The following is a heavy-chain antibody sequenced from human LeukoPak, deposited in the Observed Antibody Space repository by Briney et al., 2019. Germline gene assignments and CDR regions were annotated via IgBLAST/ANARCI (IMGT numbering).Heavy chain of an antibody. J-gene: IGHJ4*02. Sequence: AGGSLRLSCTVSGFTFSNYGMNWVRQAPGKGLKWVAYISSVSSAITYAGSVKGRFTISRDNAKNSLFLQMNSLRDEDTAVYYCARGGGARPDYWGQGTLVTVSS. CDR1: GFTFSNYG. D-gene: IGHD3-10*01. CDR3: ARGGGARPDY. V-gene: IGHV3-48*02. CDR2: ISSVSSAI.